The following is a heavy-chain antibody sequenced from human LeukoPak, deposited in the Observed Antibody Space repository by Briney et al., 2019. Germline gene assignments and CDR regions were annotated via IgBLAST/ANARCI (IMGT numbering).Heavy chain of an antibody. Sequence: PGGSLRLSCATSGFTFDDYAIHWVRQAPGKGLEWVAYINLDGSEKDYVDSVKGRFTISRDNAENSVYLHMSSLRAEDTAIYYCARLRPGYLDYWGQGTLVTVSS. V-gene: IGHV3-7*05. CDR3: ARLRPGYLDY. J-gene: IGHJ4*02. CDR1: GFTFDDYA. CDR2: INLDGSEK.